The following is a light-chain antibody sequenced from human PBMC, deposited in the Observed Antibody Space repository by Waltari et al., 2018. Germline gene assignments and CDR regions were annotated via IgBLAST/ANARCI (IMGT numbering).Light chain of an antibody. CDR2: DVN. V-gene: IGLV2-23*02. CDR1: SSDVWTYDL. J-gene: IGLJ3*02. Sequence: QSALTQPASVSGSPGQSITISCTGTSSDVWTYDLVPWYQQHPGKAPKLMIHDVNKRPSGVSPRFSGPKSGNTASLTISGLQAEDEADYYCCSFADSSASWVFGGGTKLTVL. CDR3: CSFADSSASWV.